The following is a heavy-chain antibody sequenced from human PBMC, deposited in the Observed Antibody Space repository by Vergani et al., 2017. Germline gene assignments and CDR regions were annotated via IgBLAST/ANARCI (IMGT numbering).Heavy chain of an antibody. D-gene: IGHD2-21*02. CDR3: AKDLTDCGGDCYPLFDY. J-gene: IGHJ4*02. CDR1: GFTFSSYA. CDR2: ISGSGGST. Sequence: EVQLLESGGGLVQPGGSLRLSCAASGFTFSSYAMSWVRQAPGKGLEWVSAISGSGGSTYYSDSVKDRFTISRDNSKNTLYLQMNSLRAEDTAVYYCAKDLTDCGGDCYPLFDYWGQGTLVTVSS. V-gene: IGHV3-23*01.